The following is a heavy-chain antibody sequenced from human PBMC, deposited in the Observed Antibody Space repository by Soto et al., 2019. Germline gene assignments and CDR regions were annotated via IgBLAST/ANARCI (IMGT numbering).Heavy chain of an antibody. CDR2: MYHSGST. J-gene: IGHJ6*02. V-gene: IGHV4-30-2*01. Sequence: PSETLSLTWAVSGGSISSGGYSWSWIRQPPGKGLEWIGYMYHSGSTYYNPSLKSRVTISIDRPKNQFSLKLSSVTAADTAVYYCARVNAYSRKYYYYGMDVWGQGTTVTVSS. CDR3: ARVNAYSRKYYYYGMDV. CDR1: GGSISSGGYS. D-gene: IGHD6-13*01.